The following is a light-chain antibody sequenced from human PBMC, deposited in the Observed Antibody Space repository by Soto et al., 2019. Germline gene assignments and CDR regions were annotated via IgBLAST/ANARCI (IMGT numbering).Light chain of an antibody. CDR1: QSISSY. J-gene: IGKJ2*01. CDR2: AAS. Sequence: DIQMTQSPSSLSASVGDRVTITCQASQSISSYLNWYQQKPGKAPKLLIYAASSLQSGAPSRFSGSGSGTDFTLTISSLQPEDFATYSCQPSYSPPPRMYTFGQGTKLEIK. CDR3: QPSYSPPPRMYT. V-gene: IGKV1-39*01.